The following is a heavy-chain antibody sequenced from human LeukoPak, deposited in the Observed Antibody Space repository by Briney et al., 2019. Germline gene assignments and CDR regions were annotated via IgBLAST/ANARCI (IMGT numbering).Heavy chain of an antibody. CDR3: ARDVFSWNAFEI. J-gene: IGHJ3*02. D-gene: IGHD2/OR15-2a*01. CDR2: ISSSSSYI. V-gene: IGHV3-21*06. Sequence: PGRSLRLSCAASGFTFSSYSMNWVRQAPGKGLEWVSSISSSSSYIYYADSVKGRFTISRDNAKNLLYLQMKSLRAEDSAVYYCARDVFSWNAFEIWGQGAMVTVSS. CDR1: GFTFSSYS.